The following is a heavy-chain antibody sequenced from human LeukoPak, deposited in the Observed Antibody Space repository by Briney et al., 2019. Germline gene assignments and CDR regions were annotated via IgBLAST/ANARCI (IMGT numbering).Heavy chain of an antibody. V-gene: IGHV3-7*01. CDR1: GFSFSSYW. Sequence: GGSLRLSCAASGFSFSSYWMRWVRQAPGKGLEWVANIKQDGSEKYYVDSVKGRFTISRDNARNSLFLQMNSLRAEDTAVYYCTRDIAVAGTLDYWGQGTLVTVSS. CDR3: TRDIAVAGTLDY. D-gene: IGHD6-19*01. CDR2: IKQDGSEK. J-gene: IGHJ4*02.